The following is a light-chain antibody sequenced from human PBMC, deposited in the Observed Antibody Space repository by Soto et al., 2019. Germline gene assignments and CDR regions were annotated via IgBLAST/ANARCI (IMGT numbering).Light chain of an antibody. CDR2: GAS. J-gene: IGKJ5*01. Sequence: QCPVPLSENPSERSTFSCRASQSISTFLAWYQQTPGQATRLLIYGASSRATGIPDRFSGSGSGTDFILTISSLAPDDIATYCCLSSNLYTTFGQGTRLET. CDR1: QSISTF. CDR3: LSSNLYTT. V-gene: IGKV3-11*01.